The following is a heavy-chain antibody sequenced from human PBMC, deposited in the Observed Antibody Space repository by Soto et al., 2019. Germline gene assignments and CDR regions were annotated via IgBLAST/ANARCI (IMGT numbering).Heavy chain of an antibody. CDR1: GFTFSNAW. Sequence: EVQLVESGGGLVKPGGSLRLSCAASGFTFSNAWMNWVHQAPGKGLEWVGRIKSKTDGGTTDYAAPVKGRFTISRDDSKNTLYLQMNSLKTEDTAVYYCTTDGVGATADYGMDVWGQGTAVTVSS. CDR3: TTDGVGATADYGMDV. J-gene: IGHJ6*02. V-gene: IGHV3-15*07. CDR2: IKSKTDGGTT. D-gene: IGHD1-26*01.